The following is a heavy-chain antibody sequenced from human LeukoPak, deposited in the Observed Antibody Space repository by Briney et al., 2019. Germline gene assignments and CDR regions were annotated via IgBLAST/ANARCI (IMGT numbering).Heavy chain of an antibody. CDR1: GFTFSSYS. V-gene: IGHV3-21*01. J-gene: IGHJ3*02. CDR3: ARDRVGASSAFDI. D-gene: IGHD1-26*01. Sequence: GGSLRLSCAASGFTFSSYSMNWVRQAPGKGLEWVSSISSSSYIYYADSVKGRFTISRDNAKNSLYLQMNSLRAEDTAVYYCARDRVGASSAFDIWGQGTMVTVSS. CDR2: ISSSSYI.